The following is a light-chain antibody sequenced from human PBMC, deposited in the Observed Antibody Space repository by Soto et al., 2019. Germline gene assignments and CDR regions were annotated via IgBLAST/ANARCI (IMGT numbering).Light chain of an antibody. CDR3: CSYAGSYTL. CDR1: SSDVGGYDF. CDR2: DVT. V-gene: IGLV2-11*01. J-gene: IGLJ2*01. Sequence: QSVLTQPRSVAGSPGQSVTISCTGTSSDVGGYDFVSWYQQHPGKAPKLMIYDVTQRPSGVPDRFSASKSGNTASLTISGLQAEDEADYYCCSYAGSYTLFGGGTK.